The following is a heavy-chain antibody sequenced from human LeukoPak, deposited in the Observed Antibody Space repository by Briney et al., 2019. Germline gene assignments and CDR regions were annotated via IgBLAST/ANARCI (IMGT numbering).Heavy chain of an antibody. CDR3: ASYDYVWGSYRSFDY. CDR2: IYYSGST. Sequence: PSETLSLTCTVSGGSISSSSYYWGWIRQPPGKGLEWIGSIYYSGSTYYNPSLKSRVTMSVDTSKNQFSLKLSSVTAADTAVYYCASYDYVWGSYRSFDYWGQGTLVTVSS. D-gene: IGHD3-16*02. V-gene: IGHV4-39*01. CDR1: GGSISSSSYY. J-gene: IGHJ4*02.